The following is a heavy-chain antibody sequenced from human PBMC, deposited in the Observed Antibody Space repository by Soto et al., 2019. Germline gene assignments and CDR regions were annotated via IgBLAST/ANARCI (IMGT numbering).Heavy chain of an antibody. Sequence: SETLSLTCTVSGGSISSSSYYWGWIRQPPGKGLEWIGSIYYSGSTYYNPSLKSRVTISVDTSKNQFSLKLSSVTAADTAVYYCAINYVDTAMAVDYWGQGTLVTV. V-gene: IGHV4-39*01. J-gene: IGHJ4*02. CDR1: GGSISSSSYY. CDR2: IYYSGST. D-gene: IGHD5-18*01. CDR3: AINYVDTAMAVDY.